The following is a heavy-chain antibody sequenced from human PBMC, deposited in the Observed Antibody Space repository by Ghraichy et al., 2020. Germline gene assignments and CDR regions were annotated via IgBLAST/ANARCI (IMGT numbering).Heavy chain of an antibody. D-gene: IGHD2-2*01. J-gene: IGHJ3*02. CDR1: GFTFSNAW. CDR3: TTDVVVRSWGDAFDI. V-gene: IGHV3-15*01. Sequence: GGSLRLSCAASGFTFSNAWMSWVRQAPGKGLEWVGRIKSKTDGGTTDYAAPVKRRFTISRDDSKNTLYLQMNSLKTEDTAVYYCTTDVVVRSWGDAFDIWGQGTMVTVSS. CDR2: IKSKTDGGTT.